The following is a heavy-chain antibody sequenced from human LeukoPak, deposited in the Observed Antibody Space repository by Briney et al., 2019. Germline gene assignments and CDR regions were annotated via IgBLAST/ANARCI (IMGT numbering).Heavy chain of an antibody. Sequence: GGSLRLSCAASGFTLSFYSMNWVRQAPGKGLEWVSFISISSSYIYYADSVKGRFTISRDNAKNSLYLQMNSLRAEDTAVYYCARDLIVGATIGAFDIWGQGTMVTVSS. D-gene: IGHD1-26*01. CDR3: ARDLIVGATIGAFDI. CDR1: GFTLSFYS. CDR2: ISISSSYI. V-gene: IGHV3-21*01. J-gene: IGHJ3*02.